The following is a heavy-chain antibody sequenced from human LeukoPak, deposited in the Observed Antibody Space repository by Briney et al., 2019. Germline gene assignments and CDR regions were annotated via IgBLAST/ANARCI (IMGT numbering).Heavy chain of an antibody. D-gene: IGHD6-19*01. CDR3: AHVQRSRYSSGPHLDAFDI. J-gene: IGHJ3*02. Sequence: PGGSLRLSCAASGFTFSSYGMHWVRQAPGKGLEGVAFIRYDGSNKYYADSVKGRFTISRDNSKNTLYLQMNSLRAEDTAVYYCAHVQRSRYSSGPHLDAFDIWGQGTMVTASS. CDR1: GFTFSSYG. CDR2: IRYDGSNK. V-gene: IGHV3-30*02.